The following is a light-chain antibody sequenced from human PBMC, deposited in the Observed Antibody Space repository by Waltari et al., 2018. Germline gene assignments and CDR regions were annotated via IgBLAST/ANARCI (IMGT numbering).Light chain of an antibody. CDR1: QSISSY. CDR2: AAS. CDR3: QQSYSTPPGT. Sequence: DIQMTQSPSSLSASVGDRVTITCRASQSISSYLNWYQQKPGKAPKLLIYAASSLRSGVPSRFSGSGSGTDFTLTISSLQPEDFATYYCQQSYSTPPGTFGPGTKVDIK. J-gene: IGKJ3*01. V-gene: IGKV1-39*01.